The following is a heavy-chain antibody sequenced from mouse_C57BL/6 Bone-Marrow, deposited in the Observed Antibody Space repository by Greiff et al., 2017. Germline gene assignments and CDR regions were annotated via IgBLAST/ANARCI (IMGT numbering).Heavy chain of an antibody. Sequence: VKVVESDAELVKPGASVKISCKVSGYTFTDHTIHWMKQRPEQGLEWIGYIYPRDGSTKYNEKFKGKATLTADKSSSTAYMQLNSLTSEDSAVYFCARQLRLLHFDYWGQGTTLTVSS. CDR2: IYPRDGST. J-gene: IGHJ2*01. D-gene: IGHD3-2*02. CDR1: GYTFTDHT. V-gene: IGHV1-78*01. CDR3: ARQLRLLHFDY.